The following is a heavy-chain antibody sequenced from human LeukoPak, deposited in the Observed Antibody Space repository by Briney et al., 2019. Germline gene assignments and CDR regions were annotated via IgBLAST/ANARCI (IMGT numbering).Heavy chain of an antibody. V-gene: IGHV4-38-2*02. CDR3: ARAKRDYHDNSGYESYYYFMDV. J-gene: IGHJ6*03. Sequence: SETLSLTCTVSGGSISSDWYWGWVRRPPGNGLEWIGAIYRNGDTYYNPSLKSRVTISHDTSKNQFSLRLNSVTAADTAVYYCARAKRDYHDNSGYESYYYFMDVWGKGTTVTVSS. CDR1: GGSISSDWY. D-gene: IGHD3-22*01. CDR2: IYRNGDT.